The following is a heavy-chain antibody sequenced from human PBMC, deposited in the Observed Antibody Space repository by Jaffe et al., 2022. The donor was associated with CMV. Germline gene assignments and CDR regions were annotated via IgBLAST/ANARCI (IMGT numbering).Heavy chain of an antibody. J-gene: IGHJ4*02. D-gene: IGHD3-3*01. Sequence: QVQLQQWGAGLLKPSETLSLTCAVYGGSFSGYYWSWIRQPPGKGLEWIGEINHSGSTNYNPSLKSRVTISVDTSKNQFSLKLSSVTAADTAVYYCARGGGSDFWSGITPTFRYWGQGTLVTVSS. CDR1: GGSFSGYY. V-gene: IGHV4-34*01. CDR2: INHSGST. CDR3: ARGGGSDFWSGITPTFRY.